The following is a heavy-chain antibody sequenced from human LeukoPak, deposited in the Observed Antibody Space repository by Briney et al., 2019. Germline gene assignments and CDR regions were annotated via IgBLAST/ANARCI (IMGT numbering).Heavy chain of an antibody. CDR1: GYTFTGHC. V-gene: IGHV1-2*06. D-gene: IGHD2-15*01. CDR2: INPNSGGT. J-gene: IGHJ5*02. CDR3: ARNVSRSGFDP. Sequence: ASVKVSCKASGYTFTGHCMHWVRQAPGQGLEWMGRINPNSGGTNYAQKFQGRVTMTRDTSISTAYMELSRLRSDDTAVYYCARNVSRSGFDPWGQGTLVTVSS.